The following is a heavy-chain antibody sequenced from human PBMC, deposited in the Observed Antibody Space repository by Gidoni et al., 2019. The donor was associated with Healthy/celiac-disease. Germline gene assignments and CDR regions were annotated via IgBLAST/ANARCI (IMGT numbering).Heavy chain of an antibody. J-gene: IGHJ5*02. CDR3: AKDRSSSHSTFDP. V-gene: IGHV3-23*01. Sequence: EVQLLESGGGLVQPGGSLRLSCAASGFTFSSYAMRWVRQAPGKGLGWVSAISGSGGSTYYADSVKGRFTISRDNSKNTLYLQMNSLRAEDTAVYYCAKDRSSSHSTFDPWGQGTLVTVSS. CDR2: ISGSGGST. D-gene: IGHD2-15*01. CDR1: GFTFSSYA.